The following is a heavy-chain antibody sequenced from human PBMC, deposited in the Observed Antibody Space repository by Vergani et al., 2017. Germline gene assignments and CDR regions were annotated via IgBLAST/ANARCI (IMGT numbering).Heavy chain of an antibody. CDR3: ARRGAIYGYFDH. V-gene: IGHV4-39*02. J-gene: IGHJ4*02. D-gene: IGHD2/OR15-2a*01. CDR1: GGSISSSSYY. CDR2: IYFIGST. Sequence: QLQLQESGPGLVKPSETLSLTCTVSGGSISSSSYYWGWIRQPPGKGLEWIGSIYFIGSTYYNPSLKSRVTISVDTSKNHLSLKLSSLTAADTAVYYCARRGAIYGYFDHWGQGTQVTVSS.